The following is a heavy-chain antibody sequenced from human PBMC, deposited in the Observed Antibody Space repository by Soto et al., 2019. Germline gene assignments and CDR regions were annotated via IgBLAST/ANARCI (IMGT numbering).Heavy chain of an antibody. Sequence: QVQLVQSGAEVKKPGSSVRVSCKTSGGTFSGFVVNWVRQAPGQGLEWMGGIIPTFGTAKYAQKFQGRVILTADELPDTAFLALCSLRFDETGVYYCSNVPQSTAADFDFWGQGTLLTVSS. D-gene: IGHD6-25*01. J-gene: IGHJ4*02. CDR1: GGTFSGFV. CDR3: SNVPQSTAADFDF. V-gene: IGHV1-69*19. CDR2: IIPTFGTA.